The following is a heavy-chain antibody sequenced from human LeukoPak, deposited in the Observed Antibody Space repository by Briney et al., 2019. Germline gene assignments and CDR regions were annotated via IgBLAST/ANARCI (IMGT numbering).Heavy chain of an antibody. CDR3: VRRTQGVPFDY. CDR2: IFYSGNT. CDR1: GGSISIRGNY. D-gene: IGHD2-8*01. J-gene: IGHJ4*02. Sequence: SETLSLTYTVSGGSISIRGNYSGWIRQPPGKGLEWIGSIFYSGNTYYNPSLKSRVTISGDTSKNQFSLKLSSVNAADTAVYYCVRRTQGVPFDYWGQGTLVTVSS. V-gene: IGHV4-39*01.